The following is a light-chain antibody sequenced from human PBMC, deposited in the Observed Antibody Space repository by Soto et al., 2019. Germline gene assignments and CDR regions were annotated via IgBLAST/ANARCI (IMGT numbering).Light chain of an antibody. Sequence: EIVLTQSPATLSLSPGERATLSCRASQSVSTNLAWYQQKPGQAPRLLIYDASNRATDIPARFSGSGSGTEFTLTISSLEPEDFAVYYCQQNNNWTSFTFGPGTKVDI. CDR2: DAS. V-gene: IGKV3-11*01. CDR1: QSVSTN. CDR3: QQNNNWTSFT. J-gene: IGKJ3*01.